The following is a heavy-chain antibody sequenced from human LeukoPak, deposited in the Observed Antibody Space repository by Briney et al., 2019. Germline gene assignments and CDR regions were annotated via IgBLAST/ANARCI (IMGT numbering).Heavy chain of an antibody. CDR2: ISWNSGSI. CDR1: GFTFGDYA. D-gene: IGHD6-13*01. Sequence: TGRSLRLSCAASGFTFGDYAMHWVRQAPGKGLGWVSGISWNSGSIVYADSVKGRFTISRDNAKNSLNLQMNSLRAEDTALYYCAKLAAAGKHPFDYWGQGTLVTVSS. CDR3: AKLAAAGKHPFDY. V-gene: IGHV3-9*01. J-gene: IGHJ4*02.